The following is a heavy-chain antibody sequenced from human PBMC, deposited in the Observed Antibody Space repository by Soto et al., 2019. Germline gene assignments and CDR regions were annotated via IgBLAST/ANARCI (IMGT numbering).Heavy chain of an antibody. J-gene: IGHJ4*02. CDR3: ARGPPSGSFSLTPRY. D-gene: IGHD1-26*01. CDR1: GYSFHNYG. V-gene: IGHV1-18*04. Sequence: QVQLVQSGPEVKKPGASVKVSCKTSGYSFHNYGIIWVRQAPGQGLEWMGWISGQIAKTNYAQKFQGKVTMTTDTSTSTAYMELSTLTSDDTAMYYCARGPPSGSFSLTPRYWGQRTLVTVSS. CDR2: ISGQIAKT.